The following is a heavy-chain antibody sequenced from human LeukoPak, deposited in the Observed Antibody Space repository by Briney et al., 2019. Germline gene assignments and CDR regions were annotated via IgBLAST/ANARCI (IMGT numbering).Heavy chain of an antibody. CDR2: IYYSGST. CDR1: GGSISDNY. V-gene: IGHV4-59*12. J-gene: IGHJ4*02. CDR3: ARVADPQQPFDY. Sequence: SETLSLTCSVSGGSISDNYWTWIRQPPGKGLEWIGYIYYSGSTNYNPSLKSRVTISVDTSKNQFSLTLNSVTAGDTAIYYCARVADPQQPFDYWGQGTLVTVSS. D-gene: IGHD6-13*01.